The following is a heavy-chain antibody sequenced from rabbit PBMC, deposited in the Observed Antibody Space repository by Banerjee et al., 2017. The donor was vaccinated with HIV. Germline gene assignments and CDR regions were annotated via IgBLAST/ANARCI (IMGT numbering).Heavy chain of an antibody. Sequence: QSLEESGGDLVKPGASLTLTCTASGFSFSSNVMCWFRQAPGKGLEWIACIYTGSSGSTYYASWAKGRFTISKASSTTVTLQMTSLTAADTATYFCAREDGGGSLNLWGPGTLVTVS. CDR2: IYTGSSGST. D-gene: IGHD8-1*01. J-gene: IGHJ6*01. CDR1: GFSFSSNV. V-gene: IGHV1S40*01. CDR3: AREDGGGSLNL.